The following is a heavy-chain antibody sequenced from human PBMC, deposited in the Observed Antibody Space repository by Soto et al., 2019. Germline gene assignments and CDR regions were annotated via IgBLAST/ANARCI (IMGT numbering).Heavy chain of an antibody. D-gene: IGHD3-16*01. CDR2: IKSKADGSTT. CDR1: GITLSNAW. Sequence: EVQLVESGGGLVKPGGSLRLSCAASGITLSNAWMTWVRQAPGKGLEWVGRIKSKADGSTTEYGSPVKDRFIISRDDSENTLDLQMHSLKTEDTAVYYCTIPRPGSHGYGYWGQGTLVNVSS. V-gene: IGHV3-15*01. CDR3: TIPRPGSHGYGY. J-gene: IGHJ4*02.